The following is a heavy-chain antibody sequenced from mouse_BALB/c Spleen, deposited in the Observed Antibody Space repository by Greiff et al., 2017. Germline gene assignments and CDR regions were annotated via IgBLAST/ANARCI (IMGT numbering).Heavy chain of an antibody. D-gene: IGHD2-1*01. V-gene: IGHV3-2*02. CDR2: ISYSGST. J-gene: IGHJ2*01. CDR1: GYSITSDYA. CDR3: AKFYGNYALFDY. Sequence: EVQLQESGPGLVKPSQSLSLTCTVTGYSITSDYAWNWIRQFPGNKLEWMGYISYSGSTSYNPSLKSRISITRDTSKNQFFLQLNSVTTEDTATYYCAKFYGNYALFDYWGQGTTLTVSS.